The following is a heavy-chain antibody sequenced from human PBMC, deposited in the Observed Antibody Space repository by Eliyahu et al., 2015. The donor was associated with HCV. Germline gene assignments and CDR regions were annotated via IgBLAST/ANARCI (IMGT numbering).Heavy chain of an antibody. V-gene: IGHV4-39*07. CDR2: IHYSGTT. D-gene: IGHD2-15*01. CDR3: ASSVATSPTGYYGMDV. Sequence: QLQLQESGPGLVKPSETLSLTCTVSGGSXSSSSYHWGWIRQPPGEGLEWIASIHYSGTTLYNPSLKSRVTISIDTSKNQFSLKLNSVTAADTAIYYCASSVATSPTGYYGMDVWGQGTTVTVSS. J-gene: IGHJ6*02. CDR1: GGSXSSSSYH.